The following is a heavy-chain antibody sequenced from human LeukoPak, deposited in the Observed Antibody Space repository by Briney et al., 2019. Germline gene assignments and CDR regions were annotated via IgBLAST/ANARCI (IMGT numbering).Heavy chain of an antibody. CDR3: ARATPGGYDFWSGYLGAYYYYMDV. J-gene: IGHJ6*03. CDR2: ISAYNGNT. CDR1: GYTFTSYG. Sequence: GASVKVSCEASGYTFTSYGISWVRQAPGQGLEWMGWISAYNGNTNYAQKLQGRVTMTTDTSTSTAYMELRSLRSDDTAVYYCARATPGGYDFWSGYLGAYYYYMDVWGKGTTVTVSS. V-gene: IGHV1-18*01. D-gene: IGHD3-3*01.